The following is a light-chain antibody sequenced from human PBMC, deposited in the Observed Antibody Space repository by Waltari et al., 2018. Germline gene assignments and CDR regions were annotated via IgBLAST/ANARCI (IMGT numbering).Light chain of an antibody. V-gene: IGLV2-14*03. J-gene: IGLJ3*02. CDR1: SRDVGGYPY. CDR2: DIT. CDR3: NAYIGSSTV. Sequence: QSALPQPASVSGSPGQSITLSCTGASRDVGGYPYVSWYQQYPGKAPKLIIYDITYRPSGVSNRFSGSKSGNTASLIISGLQAEDEADYYCNAYIGSSTVFGGGTKLTVL.